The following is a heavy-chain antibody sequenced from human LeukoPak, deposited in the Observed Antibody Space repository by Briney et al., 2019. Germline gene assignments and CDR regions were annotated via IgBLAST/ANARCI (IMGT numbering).Heavy chain of an antibody. V-gene: IGHV1-69*05. Sequence: SVKVSCKASGGTFSSYAISWVRQAPGQGLEWMGGIIPIFGTANYAQKFQGRVTITTDESTSTAYMELSSLRSEDTAVYYCARLGPYCGGDCYSSAGYWGQGTLVTASS. CDR1: GGTFSSYA. CDR3: ARLGPYCGGDCYSSAGY. D-gene: IGHD2-21*02. J-gene: IGHJ4*02. CDR2: IIPIFGTA.